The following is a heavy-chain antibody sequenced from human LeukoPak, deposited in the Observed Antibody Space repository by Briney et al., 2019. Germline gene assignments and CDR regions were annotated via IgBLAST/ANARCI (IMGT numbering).Heavy chain of an antibody. CDR3: ASFPGYYFDY. CDR1: GGSISSYY. Sequence: PSETLSLTCSVSGGSISSYYWTWIRQPPGKGLQWIGNIFHTGSANYNPSLKSRVTISLDTSKMQFSLKVTSVTPADTAVYYCASFPGYYFDYWGQGTLVTVSA. CDR2: IFHTGSA. D-gene: IGHD2-21*01. V-gene: IGHV4-59*01. J-gene: IGHJ4*02.